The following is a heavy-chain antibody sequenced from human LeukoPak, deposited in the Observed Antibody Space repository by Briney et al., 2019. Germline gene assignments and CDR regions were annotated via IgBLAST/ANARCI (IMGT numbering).Heavy chain of an antibody. J-gene: IGHJ4*02. CDR2: ISSSSSYI. Sequence: GGSLRLSCVASGFAFSNYDMNWVRQAPGKGLEWVSFISSSSSYIYYADSVKGRFTISRDNAKKSLYLQMNSLRAEDTAVHYCARGPSGYHNTGGQGTLVTVSS. CDR1: GFAFSNYD. V-gene: IGHV3-21*01. D-gene: IGHD5-12*01. CDR3: ARGPSGYHNT.